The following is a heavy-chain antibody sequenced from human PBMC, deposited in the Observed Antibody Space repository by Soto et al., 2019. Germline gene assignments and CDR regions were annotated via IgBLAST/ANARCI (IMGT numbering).Heavy chain of an antibody. CDR3: AKASSWYHYHNMDV. CDR1: GYTFTSYY. D-gene: IGHD2-15*01. V-gene: IGHV1-46*01. CDR2: INPSGGST. Sequence: ASVKVSCKASGYTFTSYYMHWVRQAPGQGLEWMGIINPSGGSTSYAQKFQGRVTMTRDTSTSTVYMELNSLRVEDTGVYYCAKASSWYHYHNMDVWGRGTAVTVSS. J-gene: IGHJ6*02.